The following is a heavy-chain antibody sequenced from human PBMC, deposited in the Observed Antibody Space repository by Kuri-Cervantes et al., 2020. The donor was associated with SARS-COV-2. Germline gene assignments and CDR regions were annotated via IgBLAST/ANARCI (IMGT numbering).Heavy chain of an antibody. D-gene: IGHD6-13*01. CDR3: ARAEHKVNIAAAGTYYYYYMDV. Sequence: GESLKISCAASGFTFSSYDMHWVRQATGKGLEWVSAIGTAGDTYYPGSVKGRFTISRENAKNSLYLRMNSLRAGDTAVYYCARAEHKVNIAAAGTYYYYYMDVWGKGTTVTVYS. CDR1: GFTFSSYD. J-gene: IGHJ6*03. CDR2: IGTAGDT. V-gene: IGHV3-13*04.